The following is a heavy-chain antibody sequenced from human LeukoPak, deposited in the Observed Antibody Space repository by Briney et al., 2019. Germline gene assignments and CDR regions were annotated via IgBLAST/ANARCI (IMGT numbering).Heavy chain of an antibody. J-gene: IGHJ3*02. CDR2: ITPRNGGT. V-gene: IGHV1-2*04. CDR3: ARFRAHYYDSSGSDAFDI. Sequence: ASVKVSCKASGYTFSNYYLHWVRQAPGQGLEWMGWITPRNGGTNYAQKFQGWVTMTRDTSISTAYMELSRLRSDDTAVYYCARFRAHYYDSSGSDAFDIWGQGTMVTVSS. CDR1: GYTFSNYY. D-gene: IGHD3-22*01.